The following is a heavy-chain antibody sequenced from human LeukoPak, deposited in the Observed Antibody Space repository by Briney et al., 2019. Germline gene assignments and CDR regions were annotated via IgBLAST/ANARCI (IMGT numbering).Heavy chain of an antibody. CDR2: IWYDGSKK. Sequence: GGSLRLSCAASGFTFDTYAMHWVRQAPGEGLEWVAIIWYDGSKKEYADSVKGRFSVSRDNSKNTLDMQMNSLRAEDTAVYYCAREGSLWFGESKTDYWGQGILVTVSS. CDR3: AREGSLWFGESKTDY. D-gene: IGHD3-10*01. V-gene: IGHV3-33*01. J-gene: IGHJ4*02. CDR1: GFTFDTYA.